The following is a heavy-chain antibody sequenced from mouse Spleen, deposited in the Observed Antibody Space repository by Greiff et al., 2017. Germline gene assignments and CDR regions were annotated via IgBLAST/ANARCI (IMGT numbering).Heavy chain of an antibody. D-gene: IGHD1-1*01. CDR3: ARSYYYGSRGYFDV. CDR2: INPNNGGT. Sequence: VQLQQSGPELVKPGASVKMSCKASGYTFTDYNMHWVKQSHGKSLEWIGYINPNNGGTSYNQKFKGKATLTVNKSSSTAYMELRSLTSEDSAVYYCARSYYYGSRGYFDVWGTGTTVTVSS. V-gene: IGHV1-22*01. J-gene: IGHJ1*03. CDR1: GYTFTDYN.